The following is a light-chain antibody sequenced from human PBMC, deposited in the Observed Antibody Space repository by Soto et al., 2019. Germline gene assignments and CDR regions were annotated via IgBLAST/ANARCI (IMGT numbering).Light chain of an antibody. V-gene: IGKV3-11*01. CDR1: QSVRTN. J-gene: IGKJ5*01. Sequence: EIVLTQSPATLSLSPGERATLSCRASQSVRTNLVWYQQKVGQAPSLLIYDASNRATGIPARFSGSGSGTYFTLTISSLEPEDFSVYDCQHRYNWPLITFGQGTRLEIK. CDR2: DAS. CDR3: QHRYNWPLIT.